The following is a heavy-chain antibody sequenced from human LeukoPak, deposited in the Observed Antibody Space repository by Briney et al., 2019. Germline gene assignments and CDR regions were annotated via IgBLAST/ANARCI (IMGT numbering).Heavy chain of an antibody. D-gene: IGHD3-22*01. Sequence: ASVKVSCEASGYTFTSYGISWVRQAPGQGLEWMGRISIYNGKINYAQKFRGRVTMTTDTSTSTAYMELRSLRSDDTAVYYCARWDYYDSRTFDIWGQGTMVTVS. V-gene: IGHV1-18*01. CDR3: ARWDYYDSRTFDI. J-gene: IGHJ3*02. CDR2: ISIYNGKI. CDR1: GYTFTSYG.